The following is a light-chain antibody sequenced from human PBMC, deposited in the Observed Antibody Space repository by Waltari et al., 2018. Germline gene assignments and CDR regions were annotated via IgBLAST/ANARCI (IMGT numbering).Light chain of an antibody. J-gene: IGKJ1*01. CDR3: QQSYTTPRT. CDR2: AAS. CDR1: QNITSY. V-gene: IGKV1-39*01. Sequence: DIQMTQFPSSLSAAVGDRVTITCRASQNITSYLSWYQQKPGEAPNVLIYAASSLQIGVPSRISGSGSGTDFTLNISGLQPEDFATYYCQQSYTTPRTFGQGTKVKI.